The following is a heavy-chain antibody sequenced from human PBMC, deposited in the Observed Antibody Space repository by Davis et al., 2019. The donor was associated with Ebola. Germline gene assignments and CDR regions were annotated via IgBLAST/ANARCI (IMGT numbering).Heavy chain of an antibody. CDR1: GFTFSSYW. D-gene: IGHD2-21*01. J-gene: IGHJ4*02. V-gene: IGHV3-7*01. CDR2: IKQEGSET. CDR3: AREPGNDSLWGNANYLDF. Sequence: GESLKISCAASGFTFSSYWMSWVRQGQGKGLEWVTNIKQEGSETYYVDSVKGRFTISRDNAKNSMYLQMNSLRSEDTAVYDCAREPGNDSLWGNANYLDFWGLGTLVTVSS.